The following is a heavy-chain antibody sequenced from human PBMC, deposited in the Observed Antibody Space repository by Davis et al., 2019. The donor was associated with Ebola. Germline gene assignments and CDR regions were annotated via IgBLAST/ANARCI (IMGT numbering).Heavy chain of an antibody. CDR3: AAGLTFDY. CDR2: ILVGRGNT. CDR1: AFTFTSSS. V-gene: IGHV1-58*01. J-gene: IGHJ4*02. Sequence: SAQVSCKASAFTFTSSSVQWVRQARGQRLEWIGWILVGRGNTNYAQKFQERVTITRDMSTSTAYMELSSLRSEDTAVYYCAAGLTFDYWGQGTLVTVSS.